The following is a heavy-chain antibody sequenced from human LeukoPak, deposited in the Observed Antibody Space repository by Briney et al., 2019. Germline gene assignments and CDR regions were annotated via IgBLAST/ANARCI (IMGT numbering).Heavy chain of an antibody. D-gene: IGHD1-26*01. CDR1: GYICTGYD. CDR3: ARWEESSD. J-gene: IGHJ4*02. V-gene: IGHV1-2*02. Sequence: ASVKVSCKASGYICTGYDMHWVRQAPGQGLEWMGWINPNSGGTNYTQKFQGRVTMTRDTSISTAYMELSRLRSDDTAVYYCARWEESSDWGQGTLVTVSS. CDR2: INPNSGGT.